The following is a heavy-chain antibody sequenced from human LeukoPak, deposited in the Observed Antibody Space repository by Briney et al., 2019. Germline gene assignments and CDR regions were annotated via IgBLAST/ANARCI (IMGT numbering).Heavy chain of an antibody. J-gene: IGHJ5*02. D-gene: IGHD5-18*01. CDR3: PSFGNSVDYSYGYRWFDT. V-gene: IGHV4-59*08. Sequence: SETLSLTCTVSGGSISSYYWSWIRQPPGKXLEWIGYIYYSGSTNYNPSLKSRVTISVDTSKNQFSLKLSSVTAADTAVYYCPSFGNSVDYSYGYRWFDTWGQGTLVTVSS. CDR2: IYYSGST. CDR1: GGSISSYY.